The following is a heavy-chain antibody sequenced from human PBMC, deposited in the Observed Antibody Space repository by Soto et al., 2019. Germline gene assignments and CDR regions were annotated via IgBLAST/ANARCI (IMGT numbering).Heavy chain of an antibody. J-gene: IGHJ4*02. V-gene: IGHV1-69*12. CDR2: IIPMFGTV. Sequence: QVQLVQSGAEVKKPGSSVMVSCKASGGTFSSYAITWVRQAPGQGLECMGGIIPMFGTVNYAQKLQGRVTITAGESQGPAHMEVGRPGSGETAVFFCAGEGGGGGYFPLWGQGTLVTVSS. CDR1: GGTFSSYA. D-gene: IGHD3-9*01. CDR3: AGEGGGGGYFPL.